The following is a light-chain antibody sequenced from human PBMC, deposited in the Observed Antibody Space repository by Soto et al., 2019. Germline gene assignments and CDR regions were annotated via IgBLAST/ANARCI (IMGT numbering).Light chain of an antibody. CDR3: SSHTSGSTRV. Sequence: QSVLTQPASVSGSPGQSSAISCTGTFSDVGGYDYVSWYQQHPDKAPKLMIYEVTKRPSGVSNRFSGSKSGNTASLTISGLQPEDEADYYCSSHTSGSTRVFGSGTKVTVL. CDR2: EVT. CDR1: FSDVGGYDY. J-gene: IGLJ1*01. V-gene: IGLV2-14*01.